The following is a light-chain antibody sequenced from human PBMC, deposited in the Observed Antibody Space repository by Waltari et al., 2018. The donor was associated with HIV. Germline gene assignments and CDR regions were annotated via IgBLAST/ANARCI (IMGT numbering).Light chain of an antibody. J-gene: IGLJ1*01. V-gene: IGLV1-51*01. CDR2: DNN. CDR1: SPNIGNNY. CDR3: GTWDSSLSAYV. Sequence: QSVLTQPPSVSAAPVQKVTISCSGSSPNIGNNYVSWYQQLPGTAPKLLIYDNNKRPSGIPDRFSGSKSGTSATLGITGLQTGDEADYYCGTWDSSLSAYVFGTGTKVTVL.